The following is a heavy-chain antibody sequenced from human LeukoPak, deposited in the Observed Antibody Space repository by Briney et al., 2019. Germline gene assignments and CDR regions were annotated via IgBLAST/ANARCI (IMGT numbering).Heavy chain of an antibody. V-gene: IGHV4-34*01. CDR3: ARWYGYFDY. Sequence: SETLSLTCAVYGGSFSGYYWSWIRQPPGKGLEWIGEINHSGSTNYNPSLKSRVTISVDTSKNQFSLKLSSVTAADTAVYYCARWYGYFDYWGQGTLVTVSS. CDR1: GGSFSGYY. J-gene: IGHJ4*02. D-gene: IGHD6-13*01. CDR2: INHSGST.